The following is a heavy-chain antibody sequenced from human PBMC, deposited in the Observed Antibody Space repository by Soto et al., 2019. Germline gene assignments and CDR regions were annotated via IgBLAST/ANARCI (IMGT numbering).Heavy chain of an antibody. CDR2: XNQDGXEK. Sequence: PXXSLRLSCVGSRFTFTSFWICWIRQTPGKGLEWVTNXNQDGXEKAYAASVRGXFTVSSDXXRNTVYLKMNSLKVEDKAVYFCARDVYYQPFDQWRKGALVTVSS. D-gene: IGHD3-10*01. J-gene: IGHJ4*02. V-gene: IGHV3-7*01. CDR3: ARDVYYQPFDQ. CDR1: RFTFTSFW.